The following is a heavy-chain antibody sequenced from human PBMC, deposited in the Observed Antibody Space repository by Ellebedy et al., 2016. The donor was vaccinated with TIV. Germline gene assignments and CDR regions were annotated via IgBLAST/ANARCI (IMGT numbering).Heavy chain of an antibody. CDR3: AKDDDVSGRIRFDP. D-gene: IGHD1-1*01. V-gene: IGHV3-23*01. Sequence: PGGSLRLSCAASGFTFSTFAMSWVRQAPGKELEWVSTITGTGGGDNTYSADSVRGRFTISRDDSKNTLYLQMNSLRAEDTAVYYCAKDDDVSGRIRFDPWGQGTLVTVSS. CDR2: ITGTGGGDNT. J-gene: IGHJ5*02. CDR1: GFTFSTFA.